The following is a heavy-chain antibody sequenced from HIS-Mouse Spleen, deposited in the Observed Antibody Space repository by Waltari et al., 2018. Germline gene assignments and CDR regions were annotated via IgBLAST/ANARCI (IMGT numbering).Heavy chain of an antibody. V-gene: IGHV3-33*01. CDR2: IWYDGRNK. J-gene: IGHJ4*02. CDR3: AREGEISGRSYFDY. D-gene: IGHD3-10*01. CDR1: GFPFSSYG. Sequence: QVQLVESGVGVVQPGRSLRFSCPASGFPFSSYGLPWVPQAPGKGLEWVAVIWYDGRNKYYADSVKGRFTISRDNSKNTLYLQMNSLRAEDTAVYYCAREGEISGRSYFDYWGQGTLVTVSS.